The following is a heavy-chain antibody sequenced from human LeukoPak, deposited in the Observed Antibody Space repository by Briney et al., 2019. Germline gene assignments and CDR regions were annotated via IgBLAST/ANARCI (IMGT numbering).Heavy chain of an antibody. D-gene: IGHD6-19*01. CDR2: ISGSGGST. CDR3: AKVDSSGWSTKYYGMDV. V-gene: IGHV3-23*01. Sequence: GGSLRLSCAASGFTFSSYAMSWVRQAPGKGLEWVSAISGSGGSTYYADSVKGRFTISRDNSKNTLYLQINSLRAEDTAVYYCAKVDSSGWSTKYYGMDVWGQGTTVTVSS. CDR1: GFTFSSYA. J-gene: IGHJ6*02.